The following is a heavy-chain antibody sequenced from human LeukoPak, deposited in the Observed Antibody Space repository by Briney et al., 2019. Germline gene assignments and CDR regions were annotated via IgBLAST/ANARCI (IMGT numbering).Heavy chain of an antibody. J-gene: IGHJ4*02. D-gene: IGHD4-17*01. Sequence: SETLSLTCAVYGGSFSGYYWSWIRQPPGKGLEWIGYIYYSGSTNYNPSLKSRVTISVDTSKNQFSLKLSSVTAADTAVYYCARVSPDYGDPPTFDYWGQGTLVTVSS. V-gene: IGHV4-59*01. CDR2: IYYSGST. CDR1: GGSFSGYY. CDR3: ARVSPDYGDPPTFDY.